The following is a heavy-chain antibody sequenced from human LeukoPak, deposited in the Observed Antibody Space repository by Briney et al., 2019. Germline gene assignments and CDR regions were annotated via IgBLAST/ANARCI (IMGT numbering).Heavy chain of an antibody. CDR1: GFTFSSYG. V-gene: IGHV3-30*02. CDR2: IRYDGSNK. D-gene: IGHD3-3*01. CDR3: ARVDGYDFFFDY. Sequence: GGSLRLSCAASGFTFSSYGMHWVRQAPGKGLEWVAFIRYDGSNKYYADSVKGRFTISRDNSKNTLYLQMNSLRAEDTAVYYCARVDGYDFFFDYWGQGTLVTVSS. J-gene: IGHJ4*02.